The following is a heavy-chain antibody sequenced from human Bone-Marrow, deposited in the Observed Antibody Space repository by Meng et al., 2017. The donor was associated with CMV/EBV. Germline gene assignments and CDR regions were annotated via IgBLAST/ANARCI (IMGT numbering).Heavy chain of an antibody. CDR1: GGTFSSYA. D-gene: IGHD2-15*01. Sequence: QVQLVQSGAEVKKPGSAVKVSCKASGGTFSSYAISWVRQAPGQGLEWMGRIIPVLGIAIYAQKFRGRVIITADKSTSTAYMELSSLRSEDTAMYYCTRNGFPEGGYYFDYWGQGTLVTVSS. CDR2: IIPVLGIA. CDR3: TRNGFPEGGYYFDY. V-gene: IGHV1-69*09. J-gene: IGHJ4*02.